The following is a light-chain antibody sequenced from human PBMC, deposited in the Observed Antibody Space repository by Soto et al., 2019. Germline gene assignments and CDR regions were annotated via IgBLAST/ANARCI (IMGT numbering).Light chain of an antibody. V-gene: IGKV1-5*01. J-gene: IGKJ4*01. Sequence: DIQMTQSPSTLSASVGDRVTITCRASQSVSTWLAWYQQKPGKAPKFLIYDASTLQSGVPSRFSGSGSGTEFTLTISSLQPDDSATYYCQQYSSYSLTFGGGTKVEIK. CDR2: DAS. CDR3: QQYSSYSLT. CDR1: QSVSTW.